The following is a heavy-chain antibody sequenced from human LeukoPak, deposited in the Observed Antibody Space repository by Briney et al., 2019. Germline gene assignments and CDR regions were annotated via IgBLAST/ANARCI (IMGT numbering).Heavy chain of an antibody. V-gene: IGHV1-18*04. CDR3: ARDSGSSWYENFDY. J-gene: IGHJ4*02. D-gene: IGHD6-13*01. Sequence: ASLKVSCTASGYTFTSYGISWVRQAPGQGLAWMGWISAYNGNTNYAQKVKGRVTTTTDTSTSTAYMELRSLRSDDTAVYYCARDSGSSWYENFDYWGQGTLVTVSS. CDR1: GYTFTSYG. CDR2: ISAYNGNT.